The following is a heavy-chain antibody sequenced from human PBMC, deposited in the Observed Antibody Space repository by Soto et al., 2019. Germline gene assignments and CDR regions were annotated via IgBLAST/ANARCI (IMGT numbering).Heavy chain of an antibody. CDR3: ARSNLLWFGEELDY. J-gene: IGHJ4*02. V-gene: IGHV3-11*01. Sequence: VGSLRLSCAASGFTFSDYYMSWIRQAPGKGLEWVSYISSSGSTIYYADSVKGRFTISRDNAKNSLYLQMNSLRAEDTAVYYCARSNLLWFGEELDYWGQGTLVTVSS. CDR1: GFTFSDYY. CDR2: ISSSGSTI. D-gene: IGHD3-10*01.